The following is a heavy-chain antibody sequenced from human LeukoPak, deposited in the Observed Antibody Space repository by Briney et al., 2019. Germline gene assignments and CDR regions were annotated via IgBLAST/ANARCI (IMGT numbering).Heavy chain of an antibody. CDR1: GFTFSSYW. Sequence: GGSLRLSCAASGFTFSSYWMSWVRQAPGKGLEWVANIEQDGSEKYYVDSVKGRFTISRDNAKNSLYLQMNSLRAEDTAVYYCARDIDTAAGTGDAFDIWGQGTMVTVSS. CDR2: IEQDGSEK. CDR3: ARDIDTAAGTGDAFDI. D-gene: IGHD6-13*01. V-gene: IGHV3-7*03. J-gene: IGHJ3*02.